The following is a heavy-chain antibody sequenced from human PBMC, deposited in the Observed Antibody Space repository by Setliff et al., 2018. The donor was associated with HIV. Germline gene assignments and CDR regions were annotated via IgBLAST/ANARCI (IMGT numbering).Heavy chain of an antibody. CDR1: GRTFNNYY. J-gene: IGHJ6*03. V-gene: IGHV4-34*01. CDR2: INHSGDT. CDR3: ARAQTRPSHYYSYYMDV. Sequence: PSETLSLTCAVYGRTFNNYYWSWLRQPPGKGLEWIGEINHSGDTNYNPSLKSRVTISVDTTNSHFSLKLSSVTAADTAVYFCARAQTRPSHYYSYYMDVWGKGTTVTVSS.